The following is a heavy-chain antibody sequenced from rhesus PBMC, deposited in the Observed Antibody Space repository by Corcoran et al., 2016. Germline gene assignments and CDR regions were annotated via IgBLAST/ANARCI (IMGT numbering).Heavy chain of an antibody. CDR3: ARVDTAGTGWDY. CDR2: IFGGSGST. CDR1: GGSISGYYL. Sequence: QVQLQESGPGVVKPSETLSLTCAVSGGSISGYYLWRWIRQPPGKGLEWIGYIFGGSGSTSYNPSLTSRVIISIDTSKNQFSLKLSSVTAADTAVYYCARVDTAGTGWDYWGQGVLVTVSS. D-gene: IGHD5-24*01. V-gene: IGHV4-122*01. J-gene: IGHJ4*01.